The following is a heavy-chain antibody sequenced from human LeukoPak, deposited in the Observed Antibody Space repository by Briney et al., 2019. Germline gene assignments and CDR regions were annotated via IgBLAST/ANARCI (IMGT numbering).Heavy chain of an antibody. V-gene: IGHV1-3*01. Sequence: ASVKVSCKASGYIFTDYAIQWLGQAPGQGLEWMGWINAGHGKTKYSQKFQGRVTITRDTSASTAYMELSGPASEDTAVYCCARARWTSRVTTDYLDHWGQGTLVTVSS. J-gene: IGHJ4*02. CDR2: INAGHGKT. D-gene: IGHD4-17*01. CDR1: GYIFTDYA. CDR3: ARARWTSRVTTDYLDH.